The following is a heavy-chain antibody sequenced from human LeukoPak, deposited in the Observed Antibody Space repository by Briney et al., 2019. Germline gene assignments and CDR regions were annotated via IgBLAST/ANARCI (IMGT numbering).Heavy chain of an antibody. CDR3: ASLRKLRWLQLLPLGH. D-gene: IGHD5-24*01. CDR1: GGSISSSNW. V-gene: IGHV4-4*02. J-gene: IGHJ4*02. Sequence: SGTLSLTCAVSGGSISSSNWWSWVRQPPGKGLEWIGSIYHSGSTNYNPSLKSRVTISVDTSKNQFSLKLSSVTAADTAVYYCASLRKLRWLQLLPLGHWGQGTLVTVSS. CDR2: IYHSGST.